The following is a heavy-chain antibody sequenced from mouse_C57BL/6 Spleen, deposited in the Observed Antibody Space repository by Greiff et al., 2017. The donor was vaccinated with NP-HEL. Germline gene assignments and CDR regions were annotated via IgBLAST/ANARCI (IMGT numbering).Heavy chain of an antibody. CDR3: AREELGRDFDY. V-gene: IGHV3-6*01. Sequence: EVQLVESGPGLVKPSQSLSLTCSVTGYSITSGYYWNWIRQFPGNKLEWMGYISYDGSNNYNPSLKNRISITRDTSKNQFFLKLNSVTTEDTATYYCAREELGRDFDYWGQGTTLTVSS. J-gene: IGHJ2*01. CDR1: GYSITSGYY. CDR2: ISYDGSN. D-gene: IGHD4-1*01.